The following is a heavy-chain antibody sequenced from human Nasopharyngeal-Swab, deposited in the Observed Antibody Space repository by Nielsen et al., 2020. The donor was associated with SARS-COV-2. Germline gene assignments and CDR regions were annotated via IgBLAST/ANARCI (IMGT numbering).Heavy chain of an antibody. D-gene: IGHD6-6*01. Sequence: GESLKISCAASGFTFSSYGMHWVRQAPGKGLEWVAVISYDGSNKYYADSVKGRFTISRDNSKNTLYLQMNSLRAEDTAVYYCARDQDSSSYFDYWGQGTRVT. CDR1: GFTFSSYG. CDR2: ISYDGSNK. V-gene: IGHV3-30*03. J-gene: IGHJ4*02. CDR3: ARDQDSSSYFDY.